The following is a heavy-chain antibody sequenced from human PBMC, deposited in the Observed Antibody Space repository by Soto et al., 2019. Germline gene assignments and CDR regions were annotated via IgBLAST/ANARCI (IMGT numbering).Heavy chain of an antibody. CDR2: ISAYNGNT. Sequence: ASVKVSCKASGYTFTSYGISWVRQAPGQGLEWMGWISAYNGNTNYAQKLQGRVTMTTDTSTSTAYMELRSLRSDDTAVYYCARDSGTYYDFWSGYYSLYYYDYGMDVWG. D-gene: IGHD3-3*01. J-gene: IGHJ6*02. CDR3: ARDSGTYYDFWSGYYSLYYYDYGMDV. CDR1: GYTFTSYG. V-gene: IGHV1-18*04.